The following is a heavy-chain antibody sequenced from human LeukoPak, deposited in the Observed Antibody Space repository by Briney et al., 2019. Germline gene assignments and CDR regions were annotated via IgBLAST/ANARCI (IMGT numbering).Heavy chain of an antibody. Sequence: GGSLRLSCAASGFTVTNNYMSWVRQAPGKGLEWVSVIYGGGITDFADSVKGRFTISRDNSKNTVSLQMSSLRAEDTAVYYCVKPRKYTTNWSFDYWGQGTLVTVSS. CDR3: VKPRKYTTNWSFDY. CDR1: GFTVTNNY. D-gene: IGHD6-13*01. V-gene: IGHV3-66*04. CDR2: IYGGGIT. J-gene: IGHJ4*02.